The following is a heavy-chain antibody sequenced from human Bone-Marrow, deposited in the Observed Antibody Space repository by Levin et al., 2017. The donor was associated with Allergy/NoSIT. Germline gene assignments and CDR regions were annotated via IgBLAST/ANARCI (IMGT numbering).Heavy chain of an antibody. V-gene: IGHV3-30*04. CDR3: ARGAAFDY. CDR2: ISYDGSNK. J-gene: IGHJ4*02. D-gene: IGHD6-13*01. Sequence: GGSLRLSCAASGFTFSSYAMHWVRQAPGKGLEWVAVISYDGSNKYYADSVKGRFTISRDNSKNTLYLQMNSLRAEDTAVYYCARGAAFDYWGQGTLVTVSS. CDR1: GFTFSSYA.